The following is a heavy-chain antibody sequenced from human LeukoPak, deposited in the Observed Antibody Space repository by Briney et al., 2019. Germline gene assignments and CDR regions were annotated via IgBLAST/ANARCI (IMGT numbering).Heavy chain of an antibody. CDR1: GFTLSNFW. D-gene: IGHD3-10*01. J-gene: IGHJ4*02. V-gene: IGHV3-74*01. CDR3: ARGMRDYYGLDY. CDR2: INSDESTT. Sequence: GGSLRLSCAASGFTLSNFWMHWVRQAPGKGLVWVSHINSDESTTNYADSVRGRFTISRDNAKNTLYLQMNSLTAEDTAVYYCARGMRDYYGLDYWGQGTLVTVSS.